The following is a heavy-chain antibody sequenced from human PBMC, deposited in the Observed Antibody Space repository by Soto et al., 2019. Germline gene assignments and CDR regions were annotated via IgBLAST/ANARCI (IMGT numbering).Heavy chain of an antibody. D-gene: IGHD4-17*01. CDR2: IIPIFGTA. V-gene: IGHV1-69*13. Sequence: ASVKVSCKASGGTFSSYAISWVRQAPGQGLEWMGGIIPIFGTANYAQKFQGRVTITADESTSTAYMELSSLRSEDTAVYYCARVLPYGDYNALDYWGQGTLVTVSS. CDR1: GGTFSSYA. J-gene: IGHJ4*02. CDR3: ARVLPYGDYNALDY.